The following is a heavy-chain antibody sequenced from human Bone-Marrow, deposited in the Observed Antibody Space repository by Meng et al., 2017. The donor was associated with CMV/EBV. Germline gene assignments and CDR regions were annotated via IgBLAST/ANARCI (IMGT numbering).Heavy chain of an antibody. CDR3: ASLRSRLEWLLGGFDP. J-gene: IGHJ5*02. Sequence: GESLKISCLVSGFIDNNYYMTWVRQAPGKGLEWVSVIYTGGTTYYADSVKGRFTISRDNSKNTLYLQMNSLRAEDTAVYYCASLRSRLEWLLGGFDPWGQGTLVTVSS. CDR1: GFIDNNYY. D-gene: IGHD3-3*01. V-gene: IGHV3-66*02. CDR2: IYTGGTT.